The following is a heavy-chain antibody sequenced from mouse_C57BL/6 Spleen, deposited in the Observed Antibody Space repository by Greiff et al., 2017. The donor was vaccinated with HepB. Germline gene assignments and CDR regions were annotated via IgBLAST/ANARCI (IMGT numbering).Heavy chain of an antibody. CDR2: ISDGGSYT. CDR3: ARDTYGSSYGAMDY. J-gene: IGHJ4*01. D-gene: IGHD1-1*01. CDR1: GFTFSSYA. V-gene: IGHV5-4*01. Sequence: EVQVVESGGGLVKPGGSLKLSCAASGFTFSSYAMSWVRQTPEKRLEWVATISDGGSYTYYPDNVKGRFTISRDNAKNNLYLQMSHLKSEDTAMYYCARDTYGSSYGAMDYWGQGTSVTVSS.